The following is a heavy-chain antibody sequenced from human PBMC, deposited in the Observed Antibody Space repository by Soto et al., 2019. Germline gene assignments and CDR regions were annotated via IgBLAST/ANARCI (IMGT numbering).Heavy chain of an antibody. CDR2: IYYSGST. CDR3: ARVDTSSYYDFWSGKRENYYFDY. D-gene: IGHD3-3*01. J-gene: IGHJ4*02. CDR1: GGSISSGDYY. V-gene: IGHV4-30-4*01. Sequence: PSETLSLTCTVSGGSISSGDYYWSWIRQPPGKDLEWIGYIYYSGSTYYNPSLKSRVTISVDTSKNQFSLKLSSVTAADTAVYYCARVDTSSYYDFWSGKRENYYFDYWGQGTLVTVSS.